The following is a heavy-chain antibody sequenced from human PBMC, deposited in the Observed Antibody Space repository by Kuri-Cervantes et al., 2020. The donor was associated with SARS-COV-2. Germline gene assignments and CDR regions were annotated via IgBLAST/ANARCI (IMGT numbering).Heavy chain of an antibody. Sequence: SETLSLTCAVSGYSISSGYYWGWIRQPPGKGLEWIGSIYHSGSTYYNPSLKSRVTISVDTSKNQFSLKLSSVTAADTAVYYCARVTYYYDSSDWGWFDPWGQGTLVTVSS. CDR2: IYHSGST. D-gene: IGHD3-22*01. CDR3: ARVTYYYDSSDWGWFDP. CDR1: GYSISSGYY. V-gene: IGHV4-38-2*01. J-gene: IGHJ5*02.